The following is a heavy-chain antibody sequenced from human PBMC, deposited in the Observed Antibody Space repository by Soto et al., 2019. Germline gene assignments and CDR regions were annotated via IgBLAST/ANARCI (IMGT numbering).Heavy chain of an antibody. V-gene: IGHV3-23*01. Sequence: PGGSLRLSCSLSGFTSGNYDMNWVRQAPGKGLEWLSVISGGGLIAYYADSVKGWFTVSSDMPKSTVILQLTNMTLEDTAIYYFAPAERFWVPFPWGEETLVAFS. CDR2: ISGGGLIA. D-gene: IGHD6-19*01. CDR3: APAERFWVPFP. CDR1: GFTSGNYD. J-gene: IGHJ5*02.